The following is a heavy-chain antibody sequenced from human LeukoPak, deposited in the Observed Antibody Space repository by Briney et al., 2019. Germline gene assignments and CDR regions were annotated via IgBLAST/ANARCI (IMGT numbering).Heavy chain of an antibody. Sequence: GGSLRLSCAASGFTFSTYEMNWVRQAPGKGLEWVLYISGTGTTIYYADSVKGRYTISRDNAKKSLYLQMNSLRAEDTAVYYCARVVRDGYNRIDYWGQGTLVAVSS. CDR2: ISGTGTTI. V-gene: IGHV3-48*03. D-gene: IGHD5-24*01. J-gene: IGHJ4*02. CDR3: ARVVRDGYNRIDY. CDR1: GFTFSTYE.